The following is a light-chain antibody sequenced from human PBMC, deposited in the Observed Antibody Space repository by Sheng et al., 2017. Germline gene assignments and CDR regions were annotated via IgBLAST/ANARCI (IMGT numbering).Light chain of an antibody. V-gene: IGKV3-15*01. J-gene: IGKJ1*01. Sequence: EIVMTQSPVTVSVSPGEGATLSCRASQSVSRKLAWYQQKPGQAPRLLMYGASTRATDVPARFSGRGSGTEFTLTISSLHSEDFAVYYCQQYYQGPPWTFGQGTKV. CDR1: QSVSRK. CDR2: GAS. CDR3: QQYYQGPPWT.